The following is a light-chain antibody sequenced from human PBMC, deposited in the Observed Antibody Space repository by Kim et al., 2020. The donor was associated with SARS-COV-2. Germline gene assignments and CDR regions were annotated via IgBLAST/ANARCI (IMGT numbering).Light chain of an antibody. CDR2: NNS. V-gene: IGLV1-44*01. CDR1: SSNIGTNT. Sequence: GQRVTISCSGSSSNIGTNTVNWYQQLPGTAPKLLIYNNSQRPSGVPDRFSGSKSGTSASLAISGLQSEDEADYHCATWDDSLDGWVFGGGTKVTVL. CDR3: ATWDDSLDGWV. J-gene: IGLJ3*02.